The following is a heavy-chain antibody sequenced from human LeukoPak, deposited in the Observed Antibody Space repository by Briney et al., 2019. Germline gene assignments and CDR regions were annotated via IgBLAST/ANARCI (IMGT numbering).Heavy chain of an antibody. D-gene: IGHD3-10*01. J-gene: IGHJ4*02. CDR1: GYTFTRYG. Sequence: GASVTVSCKASGYTFTRYGISGVRQAPGQGLEWIGRISAYNGNTNYAQKLQGSVTLTTDTSTTTAFMDLMSLESEDTAVYFCARDFRESLLWFGESPYYFDYWGQGTLVTVSS. CDR3: ARDFRESLLWFGESPYYFDY. CDR2: ISAYNGNT. V-gene: IGHV1-18*01.